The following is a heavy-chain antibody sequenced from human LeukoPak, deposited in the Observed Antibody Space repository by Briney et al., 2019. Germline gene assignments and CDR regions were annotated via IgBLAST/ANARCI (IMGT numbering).Heavy chain of an antibody. D-gene: IGHD2-2*01. CDR2: INPNSGGT. V-gene: IGHV1-2*02. CDR1: GYTFTTYA. J-gene: IGHJ4*02. CDR3: ARGGPIVVVPAANFDY. Sequence: ASVKVSCKASGYTFTTYAMNWVRQAPGQGLEWMGWINPNSGGTNYAQKFQGRVTMTRDTSISTAYMELSRLRSDDTAVYYCARGGPIVVVPAANFDYWGQGTLVTVSS.